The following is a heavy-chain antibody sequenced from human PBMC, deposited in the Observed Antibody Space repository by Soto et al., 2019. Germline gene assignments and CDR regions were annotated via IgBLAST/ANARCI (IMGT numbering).Heavy chain of an antibody. CDR3: ARARPHHYDSGLYFDL. Sequence: QVQLVQSGAEVKKPGSSVKVSSKASGGTFSSYAISWVRQAPGQGLEWMGGIIPIFGTANYAQKFQGRVTITADESTSTAYMELSSLRSEDTAVYYCARARPHHYDSGLYFDLWGRGTLVTVSS. V-gene: IGHV1-69*01. CDR1: GGTFSSYA. CDR2: IIPIFGTA. D-gene: IGHD3-3*01. J-gene: IGHJ2*01.